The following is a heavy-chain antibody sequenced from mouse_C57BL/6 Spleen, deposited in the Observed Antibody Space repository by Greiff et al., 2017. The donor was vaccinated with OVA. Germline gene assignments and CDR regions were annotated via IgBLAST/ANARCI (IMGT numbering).Heavy chain of an antibody. D-gene: IGHD1-1*01. J-gene: IGHJ3*01. CDR2: ISSGGDYI. V-gene: IGHV5-9-1*02. Sequence: EVKLVESGEGLVKPGGSLKLSCAASGFTFSSYAMSWVRQTPEKRLEWVAYISSGGDYIYYAATVKGRFTISRDNARNTLYLQMSSLKSEDTAMYYCTRDQEAYYYGSSYWFAYWGQGTLVTVSA. CDR3: TRDQEAYYYGSSYWFAY. CDR1: GFTFSSYA.